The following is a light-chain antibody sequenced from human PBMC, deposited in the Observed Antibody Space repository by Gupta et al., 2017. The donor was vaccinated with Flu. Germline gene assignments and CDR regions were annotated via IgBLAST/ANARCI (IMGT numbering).Light chain of an antibody. Sequence: VVTHEPSFSVSPVLTVTLTSGLSSGSVSTDYYPSWYQQTPGRATHTLIDSTNTRSSGVQERAAGSILGKNAVLKITGDQADDEADYYCVMYLGRGMGVFGGGTKLTAL. V-gene: IGLV8-61*01. CDR3: VMYLGRGMGV. CDR1: SGSVSTDYY. CDR2: STN. J-gene: IGLJ3*02.